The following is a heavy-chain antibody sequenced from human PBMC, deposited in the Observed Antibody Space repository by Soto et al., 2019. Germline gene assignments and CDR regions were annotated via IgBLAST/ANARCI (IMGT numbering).Heavy chain of an antibody. CDR1: GFTFSTYS. D-gene: IGHD3-16*01. Sequence: GGSLRLSCVASGFTSGFTFSTYSMNRVRQAPGKGLEWVASISSKSTYTNYAESVKGRFTISRDYAENSLYLQMNSLRIEDTAVYSCPVTRDAYTPNGVDWGQGTLVTVYS. V-gene: IGHV3-21*01. CDR3: PVTRDAYTPNGVD. J-gene: IGHJ4*02. CDR2: ISSKSTYT.